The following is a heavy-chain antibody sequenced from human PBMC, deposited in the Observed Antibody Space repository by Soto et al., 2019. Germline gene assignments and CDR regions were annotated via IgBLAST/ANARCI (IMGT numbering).Heavy chain of an antibody. CDR2: IWYDGSTK. J-gene: IGHJ4*02. CDR1: GFTFSSYG. Sequence: QVQRVESGGGVVQPGRSLTLSCAASGFTFSSYGMSWVRQAPGEGLEWVAVIWYDGSTKYYADSVKGRFTISRDNSKNMLYLQMNSLRAEDTAVYYCARDLDGDYGDRDYWGQGTLVTVSS. D-gene: IGHD4-17*01. CDR3: ARDLDGDYGDRDY. V-gene: IGHV3-33*01.